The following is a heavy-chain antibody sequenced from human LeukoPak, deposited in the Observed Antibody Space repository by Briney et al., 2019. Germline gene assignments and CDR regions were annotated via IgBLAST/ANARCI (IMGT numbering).Heavy chain of an antibody. Sequence: GGSLRLSCAASGFTLSSYAMSWVRQAPGKGLVWVSGISGSGDNTYYADSVKGRFTISRDNSKNTLYVQVNSLGTEDTAAYYCAKGSYYDSSGSFYFDYWGQGTLVTVSS. CDR1: GFTLSSYA. D-gene: IGHD3-22*01. CDR2: ISGSGDNT. V-gene: IGHV3-23*01. CDR3: AKGSYYDSSGSFYFDY. J-gene: IGHJ4*02.